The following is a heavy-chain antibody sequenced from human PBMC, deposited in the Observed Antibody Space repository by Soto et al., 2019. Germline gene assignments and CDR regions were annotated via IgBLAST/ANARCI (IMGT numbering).Heavy chain of an antibody. V-gene: IGHV3-11*04. CDR1: GFSFSDFY. J-gene: IGHJ4*02. CDR2: ISPSGDTK. CDR3: AGTHYDPWFDY. Sequence: GGSLRLSCAASGFSFSDFYMSWIRQAPGKGLQWVSYISPSGDTKYYAESVKGRFTISRDNAKNSLYLQMTSLRAEDTAVYYCAGTHYDPWFDYWGQGTLVTVSS. D-gene: IGHD3-3*01.